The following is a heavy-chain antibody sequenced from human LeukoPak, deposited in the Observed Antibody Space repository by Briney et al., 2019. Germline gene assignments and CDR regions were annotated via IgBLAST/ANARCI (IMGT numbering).Heavy chain of an antibody. V-gene: IGHV1-8*03. Sequence: ASVKVSCKASGYSFTSYDINWVPQATGQGLEWMGWMNPNSGNTGYAQEFQGRVIITRNTSISTAYMELSSLRSEDTAVYSCARVSNGWYAVWFDPWGQGTLVTVSS. CDR1: GYSFTSYD. CDR3: ARVSNGWYAVWFDP. D-gene: IGHD6-19*01. J-gene: IGHJ5*02. CDR2: MNPNSGNT.